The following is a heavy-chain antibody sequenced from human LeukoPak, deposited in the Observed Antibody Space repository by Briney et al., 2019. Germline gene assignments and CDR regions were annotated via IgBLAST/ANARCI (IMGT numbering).Heavy chain of an antibody. J-gene: IGHJ4*02. Sequence: SQTLSLTCAISGDSVSSNGAAWNWIRQSPSRGLEWLGRTYYRSKWYNDYAVSVKSRITINPDTSKNQFSLQLNSVTPEDTAVYYCARDISTIVDIVATILDYWGQGTLVTVSS. CDR3: ARDISTIVDIVATILDY. D-gene: IGHD5-12*01. CDR1: GDSVSSNGAA. CDR2: TYYRSKWYN. V-gene: IGHV6-1*01.